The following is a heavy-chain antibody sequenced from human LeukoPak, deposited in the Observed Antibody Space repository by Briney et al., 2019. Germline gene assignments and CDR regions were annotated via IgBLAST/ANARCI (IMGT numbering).Heavy chain of an antibody. J-gene: IGHJ4*02. V-gene: IGHV3-74*01. Sequence: AGGPLRLSCAASGFPFSSYWMHWVRQAPGKGLAWVSRINKDGTSTTNADSVKGRFTISRDNAKNMLYLQMNSLRAEDTAVYYCTRDMIRGVVNYWGQGTLVTVSS. D-gene: IGHD3-10*01. CDR3: TRDMIRGVVNY. CDR2: INKDGTST. CDR1: GFPFSSYW.